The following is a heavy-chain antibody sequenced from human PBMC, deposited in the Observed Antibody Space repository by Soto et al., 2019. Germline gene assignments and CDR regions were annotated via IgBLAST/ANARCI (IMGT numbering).Heavy chain of an antibody. V-gene: IGHV3-33*01. CDR2: IWYDGDKK. CDR3: ARQGTVAVAGAFDY. Sequence: LRLSCATSGFVFSSYDMHWIRQAPGKGLEWVAVIWYDGDKKGYGDTVKGRFTISRDNSNNTLYLQMNSLRVEDTAVYYCARQGTVAVAGAFDYWGQGILVTVSS. J-gene: IGHJ4*02. D-gene: IGHD6-19*01. CDR1: GFVFSSYD.